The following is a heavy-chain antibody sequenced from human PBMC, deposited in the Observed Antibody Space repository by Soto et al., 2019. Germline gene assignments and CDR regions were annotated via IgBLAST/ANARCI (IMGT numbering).Heavy chain of an antibody. J-gene: IGHJ4*02. CDR3: ERDSPTVVTGPYFDY. CDR2: ISSSGSTI. V-gene: IGHV3-48*03. Sequence: PGGSLRLSCAASGFTFSSYEMNWVRQAPGKGLEWVSYISSSGSTIYYADSVKGRFTISRDNAKNSLYLQMNSLRAEDTAVYYCERDSPTVVTGPYFDYWGQGTLVTVYS. CDR1: GFTFSSYE. D-gene: IGHD2-15*01.